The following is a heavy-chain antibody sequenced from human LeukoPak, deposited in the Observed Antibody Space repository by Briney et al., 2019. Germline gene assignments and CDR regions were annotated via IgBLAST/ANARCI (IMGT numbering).Heavy chain of an antibody. CDR1: GFTFSDYY. CDR3: ASGSSEYYYYYGMDV. Sequence: GSLILSCAASGFTFSDYYMSWIRQAPGKGLEWVSYISSSGSTIYYADSVKGRFTISRDNAKNSLYLQMNRLRAEDTAVYYCASGSSEYYYYYGMDVWGQGTTVTVSS. D-gene: IGHD1-26*01. J-gene: IGHJ6*02. V-gene: IGHV3-11*01. CDR2: ISSSGSTI.